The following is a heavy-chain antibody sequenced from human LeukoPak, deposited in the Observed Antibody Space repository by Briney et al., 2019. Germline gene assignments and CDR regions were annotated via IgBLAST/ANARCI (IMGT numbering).Heavy chain of an antibody. CDR1: GFTFSDYY. D-gene: IGHD3-9*01. J-gene: IGHJ1*01. Sequence: GGSLRLSCAASGFTFSDYYMTWIRQAPGKGLEWVSYITSSSSTIYYADSVKGRFTISRDNAKNSLYLQMNSLRAEDTAMYYCARDGHYDILTGYFQDWGQGTLVTVSS. V-gene: IGHV3-11*01. CDR2: ITSSSSTI. CDR3: ARDGHYDILTGYFQD.